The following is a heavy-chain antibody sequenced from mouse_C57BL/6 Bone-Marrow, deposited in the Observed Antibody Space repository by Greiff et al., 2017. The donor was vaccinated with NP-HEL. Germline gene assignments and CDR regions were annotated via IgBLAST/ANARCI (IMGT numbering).Heavy chain of an antibody. Sequence: QVQLQQPGAELVKPGASVKLSCKASGYTFTSYWMQWVKQRPGQGLEWIGVINPGSGGTNYNEKFKGKATLTADKSSSTAYMQLSSLTSEDSAVYFCARKGPPWFAYWGQGTLVTVSA. V-gene: IGHV1-54*01. CDR2: INPGSGGT. CDR1: GYTFTSYW. J-gene: IGHJ3*01. CDR3: ARKGPPWFAY.